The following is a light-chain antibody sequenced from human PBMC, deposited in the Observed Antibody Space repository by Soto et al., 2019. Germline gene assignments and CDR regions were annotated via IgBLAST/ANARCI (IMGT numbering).Light chain of an antibody. V-gene: IGKV1-12*01. CDR3: QQAKSFPWT. Sequence: DIQMTQSPSSVSASVGDRVTINCRASQGIGSSLAWYQQKPGKAPNLLIYAASTFQSGVPSRFDASGSGTDVTLTISSLQPEDFGIYYCQQAKSFPWTFGQGTKVGIK. J-gene: IGKJ1*01. CDR1: QGIGSS. CDR2: AAS.